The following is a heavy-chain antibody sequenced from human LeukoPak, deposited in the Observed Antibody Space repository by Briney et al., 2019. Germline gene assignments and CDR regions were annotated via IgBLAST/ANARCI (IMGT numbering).Heavy chain of an antibody. Sequence: PSETLSLNCTVSGGSIDTSSYYWGWIRQPPGKSLEWIGTIYYSGDTFYNPSLKSRVSISLDTSKNQFSLTLTSVTAADTAVYFCAREYGKIDPTFDYWGQGTLVSVSS. CDR1: GGSIDTSSYY. J-gene: IGHJ4*02. CDR2: IYYSGDT. CDR3: AREYGKIDPTFDY. V-gene: IGHV4-39*07. D-gene: IGHD4-17*01.